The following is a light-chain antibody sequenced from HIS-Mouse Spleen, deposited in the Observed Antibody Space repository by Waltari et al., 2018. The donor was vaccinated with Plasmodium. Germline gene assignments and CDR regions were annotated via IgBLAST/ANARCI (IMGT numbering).Light chain of an antibody. CDR2: SNN. CDR1: SSTIGSNT. V-gene: IGLV1-44*01. J-gene: IGLJ3*02. CDR3: AAWDDSLNGWV. Sequence: QSVLTQPPSASGPPGQRVPISCSGSSSTIGSNTVNWYQQLPGTAPKLLIYSNNQRPSGVPDRFSGSKSGTSASLAISGLQSEDEADYYCAAWDDSLNGWVFGGGTKLTVL.